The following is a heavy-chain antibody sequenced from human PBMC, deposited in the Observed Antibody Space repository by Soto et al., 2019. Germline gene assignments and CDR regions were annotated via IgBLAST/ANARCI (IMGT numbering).Heavy chain of an antibody. CDR1: GGSISSGDYY. CDR3: ARFLYGDYTFDY. CDR2: IYYSGST. V-gene: IGHV4-30-4*01. J-gene: IGHJ4*02. D-gene: IGHD4-17*01. Sequence: PSETLSLTCTVSGGSISSGDYYWSWIRQPPGKGLEWIGYIYYSGSTYYNPSLKSRVTISVDTSKNQFSLKLSSVTAADTAVYYCARFLYGDYTFDYWGQGTLVPVSS.